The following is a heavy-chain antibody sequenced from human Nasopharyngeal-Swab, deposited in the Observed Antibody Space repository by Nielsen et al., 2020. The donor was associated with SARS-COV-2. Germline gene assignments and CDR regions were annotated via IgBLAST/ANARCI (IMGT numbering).Heavy chain of an antibody. V-gene: IGHV3-23*03. D-gene: IGHD5-12*01. CDR1: GFTFSSYA. Sequence: GGSLRLSCAASGFTFSSYAMSWVRQAPGKGLEWVSVIYSGGSSTSYADSVKGRFTISRDNSKNTLYLQMNSLRAEDTAVYYCAKGGYSGYDSLDYWGQGTLVTVSS. CDR3: AKGGYSGYDSLDY. J-gene: IGHJ4*02. CDR2: IYSGGSST.